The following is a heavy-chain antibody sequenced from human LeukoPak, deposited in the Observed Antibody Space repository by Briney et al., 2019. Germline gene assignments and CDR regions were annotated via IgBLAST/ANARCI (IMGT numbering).Heavy chain of an antibody. V-gene: IGHV4-39*01. CDR2: IYYSGST. CDR1: GGSISSSSHY. Sequence: SETLSLTCNVSGGSISSSSHYWGWIRQPPGKGLEWIGRIYYSGSTDYNPSLKSRVTISIDTSKNQFSLRLSSVTATDTAAYYCARRGGARIVLEPAAIGVGWFDPWGQGTLVTVSS. D-gene: IGHD2-2*01. CDR3: ARRGGARIVLEPAAIGVGWFDP. J-gene: IGHJ5*02.